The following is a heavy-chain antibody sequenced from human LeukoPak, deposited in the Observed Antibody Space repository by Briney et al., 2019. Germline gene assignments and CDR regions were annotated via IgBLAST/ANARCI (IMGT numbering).Heavy chain of an antibody. CDR1: GFTFSSYG. CDR2: IWYDGSNK. J-gene: IGHJ4*02. Sequence: GGSLRLSCAASGFTFSSYGMHWVRQAPGKGLEWVEVIWYDGSNKYYADSVKGRFTISRDNSKNTLYLQMNSLRAEDTAVYYCAKSGVSSIAAAGPLDYWGQGTLVTVSS. V-gene: IGHV3-33*06. D-gene: IGHD6-13*01. CDR3: AKSGVSSIAAAGPLDY.